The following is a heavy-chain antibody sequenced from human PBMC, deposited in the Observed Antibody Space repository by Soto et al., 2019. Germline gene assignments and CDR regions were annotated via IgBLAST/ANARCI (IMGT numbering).Heavy chain of an antibody. CDR1: GDSVSSNSAA. CDR2: TYYRSKWYN. D-gene: IGHD6-13*01. J-gene: IGHJ6*02. CDR3: ARDLSSISFSGTSNYGMAV. Sequence: TLSLTSAISGDSVSSNSAAWNWIRQSPSRGLEWLGRTYYRSKWYNDYAVSVKSRITINPDTSKNQFSLQLNSVTPEDTAVYVGARDLSSISFSGTSNYGMAVRTQGSTVPVFS. V-gene: IGHV6-1*01.